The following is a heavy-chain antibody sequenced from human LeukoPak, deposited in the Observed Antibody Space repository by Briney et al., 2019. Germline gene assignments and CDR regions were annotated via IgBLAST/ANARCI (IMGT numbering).Heavy chain of an antibody. CDR2: ISYDGSNK. J-gene: IGHJ4*02. CDR3: ARPLYYYDSSGYAT. Sequence: GGSLRLSCAASGFIFGRDAMHWVRQAPGKGLEWVAVISYDGSNKYYADSVKGRFTISRDNSKNTLYLQMNSLRAEDTAVYYCARPLYYYDSSGYATWGQGTLVTVSS. V-gene: IGHV3-30-3*01. CDR1: GFIFGRDA. D-gene: IGHD3-22*01.